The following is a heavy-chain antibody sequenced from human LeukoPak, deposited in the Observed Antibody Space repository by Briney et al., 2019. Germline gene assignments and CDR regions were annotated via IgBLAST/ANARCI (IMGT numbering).Heavy chain of an antibody. Sequence: SVKVSCKASGGTFSSYAISWVRQAPGQGLEWMGGIIPIFGTANYAQKFQGRVTITADESTSTAYMELSSLRSEDTAVYCCASPGHYDFWSGHPDAFDIWGQGTMVTVSS. V-gene: IGHV1-69*13. D-gene: IGHD3-3*01. J-gene: IGHJ3*02. CDR2: IIPIFGTA. CDR3: ASPGHYDFWSGHPDAFDI. CDR1: GGTFSSYA.